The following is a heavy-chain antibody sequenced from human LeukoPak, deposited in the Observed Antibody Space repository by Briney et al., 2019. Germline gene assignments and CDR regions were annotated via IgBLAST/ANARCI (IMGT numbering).Heavy chain of an antibody. CDR1: GFIFRNYW. V-gene: IGHV3-7*02. CDR2: INHDGGDK. CDR3: ARVMTTGTVDY. D-gene: IGHD1-1*01. J-gene: IGHJ4*02. Sequence: PGGSLRLSCVASGFIFRNYWMSWVRQAPGKGLEWVANINHDGGDKNYVDSVKGRFTISRDNSKNTLYLQMNSLRAEDTAVYYCARVMTTGTVDYWGQGTLVTVSS.